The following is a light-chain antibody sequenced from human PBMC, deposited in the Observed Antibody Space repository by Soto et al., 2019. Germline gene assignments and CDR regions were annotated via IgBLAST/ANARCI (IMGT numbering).Light chain of an antibody. CDR1: SSDVGGYNY. CDR2: EVS. CDR3: SSYTSSSSLAYV. Sequence: QSVLTQPASVSGSPGQSITISCTGTSSDVGGYNYVSWYQQHPGKAPKLMIYEVSNRPSGVFNRFSGSKSGNTASLTISGLQAEDEADYYCSSYTSSSSLAYVFGTGTKVTVL. V-gene: IGLV2-14*01. J-gene: IGLJ1*01.